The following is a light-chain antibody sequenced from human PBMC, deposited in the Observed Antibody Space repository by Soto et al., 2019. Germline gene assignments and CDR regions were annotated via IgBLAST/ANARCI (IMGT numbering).Light chain of an antibody. CDR3: QQYHTPPLT. V-gene: IGKV4-1*01. Sequence: DIVLTQSPDSLAVSLGERATINCTSSHNVIHDSNSKNVLAWYQQKPGQPPKLLMYWASTRESGVPDRLSGSGSATDFTLTISSRQAEDVAVYYCQQYHTPPLTCGGGTKVESK. CDR1: HNVIHDSNSKNV. CDR2: WAS. J-gene: IGKJ4*01.